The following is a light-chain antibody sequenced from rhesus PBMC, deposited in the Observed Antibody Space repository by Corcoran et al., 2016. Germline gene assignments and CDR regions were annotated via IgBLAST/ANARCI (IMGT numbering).Light chain of an antibody. J-gene: IGKJ1*01. CDR2: AAS. CDR3: LQYNSDPPT. Sequence: DIQMTQSPSSLSASVGDRVTITCRASQGISTYLNWYQQTPGKAPKRLIYAASSLESGVPSRFSGSGSGTEFTLTISSLQPEDFATDYCLQYNSDPPTFGQGTKVEIK. V-gene: IGKV1-43*02. CDR1: QGISTY.